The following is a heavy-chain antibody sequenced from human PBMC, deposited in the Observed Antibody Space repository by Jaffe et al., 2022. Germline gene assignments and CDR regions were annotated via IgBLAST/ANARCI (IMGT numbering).Heavy chain of an antibody. Sequence: EVQLLESGGGLVQPGGSLRLSCAASGLTFNNYAMIWVRQAPGKGLEWVSGINQIGTNTYYADSVKGRFTISRDNSKNTLYLQMNSLRAEDTALYYCVKDQWSRESNWGQGTLVTVSS. CDR1: GLTFNNYA. D-gene: IGHD3-3*01. CDR3: VKDQWSRESN. CDR2: INQIGTNT. V-gene: IGHV3-23*01. J-gene: IGHJ4*02.